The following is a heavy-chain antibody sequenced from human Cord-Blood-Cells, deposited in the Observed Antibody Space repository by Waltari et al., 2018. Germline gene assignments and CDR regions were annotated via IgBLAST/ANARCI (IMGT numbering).Heavy chain of an antibody. CDR3: ARRGRMRGVVITSWYFDL. D-gene: IGHD3-10*01. CDR1: GGSFSGYY. J-gene: IGHJ2*01. Sequence: QVPPQPWGAGLSKSSETLSLTCAVSGGSFSGYYWSWISQPPGKGLEWIGAIKHSVSTTCSPAVKSRATLSVDTSMVQLSLKLSAVTAAETAVYCCARRGRMRGVVITSWYFDLWGRGALVTVSS. V-gene: IGHV4-34*01. CDR2: IKHSVST.